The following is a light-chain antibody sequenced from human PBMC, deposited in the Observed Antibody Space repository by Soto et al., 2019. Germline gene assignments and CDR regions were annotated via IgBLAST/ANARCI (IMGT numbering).Light chain of an antibody. CDR2: EVS. CDR3: FSFTTDWTHV. J-gene: IGLJ1*01. V-gene: IGLV2-14*01. Sequence: QSVLTQPASVSGSPGQSITISCTASSSDIGAYNYVSWFQQYPGKAPKLIISEVSNRPSGVSNRFSGSKSGTAASLTISGLQTEDEADYFCFSFTTDWTHVFGNGTKVTVL. CDR1: SSDIGAYNY.